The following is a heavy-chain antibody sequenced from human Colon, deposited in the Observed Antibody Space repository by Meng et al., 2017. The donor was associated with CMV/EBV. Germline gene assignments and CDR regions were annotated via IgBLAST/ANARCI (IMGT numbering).Heavy chain of an antibody. CDR2: IGSDGTIK. J-gene: IGHJ4*02. CDR1: GLPFNGYG. D-gene: IGHD5-18*01. V-gene: IGHV3-30*02. CDR3: AREGYSNFDH. Sequence: GGSLRLSCAASGLPFNGYGLHWVRQAPGKGLEWVAFIGSDGTIKRYADSEKGRLTISRDNSKNTLWLQMDSLRPEDTALYYCAREGYSNFDHWGQGTLVTVSS.